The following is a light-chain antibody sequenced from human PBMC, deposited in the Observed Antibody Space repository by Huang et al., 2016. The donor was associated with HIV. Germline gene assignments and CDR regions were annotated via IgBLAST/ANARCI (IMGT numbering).Light chain of an antibody. J-gene: IGKJ4*01. Sequence: EIVMTQSPATLSVSPGGGATHSCRASQNVRSNLAWYQQTPGQAPRLLIYDTSTRASGVPARFSDSGSGTEFTLTISGLQSEDFAVYYCQQYDNWPPGLTFGGGTKVEI. CDR3: QQYDNWPPGLT. V-gene: IGKV3D-15*01. CDR2: DTS. CDR1: QNVRSN.